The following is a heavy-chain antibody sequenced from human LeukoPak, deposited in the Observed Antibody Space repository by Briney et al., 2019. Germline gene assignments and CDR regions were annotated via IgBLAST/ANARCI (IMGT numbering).Heavy chain of an antibody. J-gene: IGHJ4*02. V-gene: IGHV3-23*01. D-gene: IGHD2-15*01. Sequence: PGGSLRLSCAASGFTFSSYAVSWVRQAPGKGLEWVSAISGSGGSTYYADSVKGRFTISRDNSKNTLYLQMNSLRAEDTAVYYCASSLGYCSGGYCYGLRWDLDYWGQGTLVTVSS. CDR2: ISGSGGST. CDR3: ASSLGYCSGGYCYGLRWDLDY. CDR1: GFTFSSYA.